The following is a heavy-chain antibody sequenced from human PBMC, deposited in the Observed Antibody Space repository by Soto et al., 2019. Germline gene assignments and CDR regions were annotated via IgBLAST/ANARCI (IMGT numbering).Heavy chain of an antibody. D-gene: IGHD3-16*01. Sequence: EVQLVETGGGLIQPGGSLRLSCAASGFTVSSNYMNWVRQAPGKGLEWVSVIFSGGNTYYADSVKARFTISRDNSKNMLNLQMNSLKADYTAAYYCARDVGGGYYDYWGQGTLVTVSS. V-gene: IGHV3-53*02. CDR3: ARDVGGGYYDY. CDR2: IFSGGNT. J-gene: IGHJ4*02. CDR1: GFTVSSNY.